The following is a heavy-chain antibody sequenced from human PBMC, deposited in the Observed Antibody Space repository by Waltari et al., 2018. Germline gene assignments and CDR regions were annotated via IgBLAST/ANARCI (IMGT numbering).Heavy chain of an antibody. V-gene: IGHV3-23*01. Sequence: EVQLLESGGGLVQPGGSLRLSCAASGFTFSNYVMNWVLQAPGKGLEWVSGIIGGAISTYNAASLKGRFTISRDNSKNTVFIQMNSLRADDTAVYYCARSFGLTSFDSWGQGTLVTVSS. CDR2: IIGGAIST. CDR3: ARSFGLTSFDS. J-gene: IGHJ4*02. CDR1: GFTFSNYV. D-gene: IGHD3-10*01.